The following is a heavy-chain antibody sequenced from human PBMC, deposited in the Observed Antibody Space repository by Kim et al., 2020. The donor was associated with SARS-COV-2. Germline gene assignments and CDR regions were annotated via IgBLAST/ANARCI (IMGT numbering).Heavy chain of an antibody. Sequence: ASVKVSCKASGYSFTSQVIHWMRQAPGQRPEWMGWIHPGDSKTKYLPRFQDRITITRDTSASTVYMELSSLSFDDTAIYYCVRDDGDTHQNDYWGQGTLV. CDR3: VRDDGDTHQNDY. CDR2: IHPGDSKT. V-gene: IGHV1-3*01. CDR1: GYSFTSQV. D-gene: IGHD2-21*02. J-gene: IGHJ4*02.